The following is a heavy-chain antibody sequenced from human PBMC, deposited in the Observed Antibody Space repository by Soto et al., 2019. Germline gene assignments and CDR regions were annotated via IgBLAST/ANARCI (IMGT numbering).Heavy chain of an antibody. CDR2: IQFDGSYK. D-gene: IGHD5-12*01. CDR3: ATLSTTDEY. V-gene: IGHV3-33*05. J-gene: IGHJ4*02. Sequence: QVQLVESGGGVVQSGRSLRLSCAASGFTFSSYGMHWVRQAPGKGLEWVAVIQFDGSYKYYADSVKGRFTVSRDNSKNTLYLQMNSLRAEDTAVYYCATLSTTDEYWGQGTLVTVSS. CDR1: GFTFSSYG.